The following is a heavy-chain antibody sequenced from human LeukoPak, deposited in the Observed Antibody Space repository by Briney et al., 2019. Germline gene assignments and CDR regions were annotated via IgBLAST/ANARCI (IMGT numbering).Heavy chain of an antibody. V-gene: IGHV5-10-1*01. CDR3: ARAYSRSRFDY. CDR1: GYNFTNYW. CDR2: IDPSDSYN. D-gene: IGHD6-6*01. Sequence: GEALQISCKGSGYNFTNYWSSWVRQMPGKGLEWMGTIDPSDSYNNYSPSFQGHVTISADKSISTAYLQWSSLKASDTAMYYCARAYSRSRFDYWGQGTLVTVSS. J-gene: IGHJ4*02.